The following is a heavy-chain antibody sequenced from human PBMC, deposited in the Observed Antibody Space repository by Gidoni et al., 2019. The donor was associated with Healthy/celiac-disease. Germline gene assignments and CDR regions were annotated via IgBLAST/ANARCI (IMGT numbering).Heavy chain of an antibody. J-gene: IGHJ4*02. CDR1: GFPFSSYC. CDR2: ISYDGSNK. CDR3: AALDPFTAGFDY. D-gene: IGHD3-3*01. V-gene: IGHV3-30*03. Sequence: QVQLVESGGGVVQPGRSLRLSCAASGFPFSSYCMHWVRQAPGKGLEWVAVISYDGSNKYYADSVKGRFTISRDNSKNTLYLQRNSLRAEDTAVYYCAALDPFTAGFDYWGQGTLVTVSS.